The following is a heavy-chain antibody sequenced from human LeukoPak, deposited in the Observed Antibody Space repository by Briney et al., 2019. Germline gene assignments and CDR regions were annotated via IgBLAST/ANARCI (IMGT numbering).Heavy chain of an antibody. CDR2: IIPIFGTA. CDR1: GGTFSSYA. Sequence: SVKVSCKASGGTFSSYAISWVRQAPGQGLEWMGGIIPIFGTANYAQKFQGRVTITTDESTSTAYMELSSLRSEDTAVYYCARDAGDSSGYYYRDNWFDPWGQGTLVTVSS. D-gene: IGHD3-22*01. V-gene: IGHV1-69*05. J-gene: IGHJ5*02. CDR3: ARDAGDSSGYYYRDNWFDP.